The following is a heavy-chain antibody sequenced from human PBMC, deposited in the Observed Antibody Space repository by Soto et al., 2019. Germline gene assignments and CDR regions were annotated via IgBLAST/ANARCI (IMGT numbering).Heavy chain of an antibody. CDR1: GGTFSSYT. CDR2: IIPILGIA. J-gene: IGHJ6*02. D-gene: IGHD2-2*01. CDR3: AIHGIVVVPVKGGYDYYYYYGMDV. Sequence: QVQLVQSGAEVKKPGSSVKVSCKASGGTFSSYTISWVRQAPGQGLEWMGRIIPILGIANYAQKFQGRVTITADKSTSTAYMELSSLRSEDTAVYYCAIHGIVVVPVKGGYDYYYYYGMDVWGQGTTVTVSS. V-gene: IGHV1-69*02.